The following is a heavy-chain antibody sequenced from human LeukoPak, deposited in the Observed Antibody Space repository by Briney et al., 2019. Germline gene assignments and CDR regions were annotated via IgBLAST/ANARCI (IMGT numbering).Heavy chain of an antibody. CDR3: ARGSWQLAEEVY. Sequence: PSETLSLTCNVSGDSISSYYWTWIRQPAGKGLQWIGRIFTSGSTSYNPSLKSRLTISLDMSKNQFSLKLTSVTAADTAVYYCARGSWQLAEEVYWGQGTLVTVSS. D-gene: IGHD6-6*01. J-gene: IGHJ4*02. CDR2: IFTSGST. CDR1: GDSISSYY. V-gene: IGHV4-4*07.